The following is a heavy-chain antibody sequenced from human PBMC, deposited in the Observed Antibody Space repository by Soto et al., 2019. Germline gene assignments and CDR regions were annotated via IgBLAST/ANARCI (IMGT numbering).Heavy chain of an antibody. Sequence: ASVKVSCKASGYSFTTYGINWVRQAPGQGLELMGWISAYDGKTTYAEKFQGRVTLTTDTSTSTAYMELRSLRSDDTAIYYCARDPHEFWTSYWFDPWGQGTPVTVSS. D-gene: IGHD3-3*01. CDR2: ISAYDGKT. CDR3: ARDPHEFWTSYWFDP. V-gene: IGHV1-18*01. CDR1: GYSFTTYG. J-gene: IGHJ5*02.